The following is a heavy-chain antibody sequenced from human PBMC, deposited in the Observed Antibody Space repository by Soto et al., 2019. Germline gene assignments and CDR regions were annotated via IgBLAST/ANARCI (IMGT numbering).Heavy chain of an antibody. CDR2: ISSTTNYI. V-gene: IGHV3-21*06. J-gene: IGHJ4*02. CDR3: ARESEDLTSNFDY. CDR1: GFTFTRYS. Sequence: VGSLRLSCAASGFTFTRYSMNWVRQAPGKGLEWVSSISSTTNYIYYGDSMKVRFTISRDNAKNSLYLEMNSLRAEDTAVYYCARESEDLTSNFDYWGQGTLVTVSS.